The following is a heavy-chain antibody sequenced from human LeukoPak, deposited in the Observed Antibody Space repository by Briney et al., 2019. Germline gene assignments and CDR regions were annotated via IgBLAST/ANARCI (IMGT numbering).Heavy chain of an antibody. Sequence: PGESLRLSCAASGFTVSSNCMSWVRRAPGKGLEWVSIIYSGGSTYYADSVKGRFNISRDNSKNTLYLQMNSLRAEDTAVYYCARGGDSSGSIRSAFDIWGQGTMVTVSS. CDR1: GFTVSSNC. CDR3: ARGGDSSGSIRSAFDI. V-gene: IGHV3-53*01. D-gene: IGHD3-22*01. J-gene: IGHJ3*02. CDR2: IYSGGST.